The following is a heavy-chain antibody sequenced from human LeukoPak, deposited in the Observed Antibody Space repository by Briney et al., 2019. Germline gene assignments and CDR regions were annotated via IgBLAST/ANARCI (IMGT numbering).Heavy chain of an antibody. Sequence: PGGSLRLSCAASGFAFSSHAMTWVRQAPGKGLEWVSSISGSAEKTYYADSVKGRFTISRDSSQKILNLQMNNLRVEDTAIYYCARVLWSAYVNFDYWGQGTLVTVSS. D-gene: IGHD3-3*01. J-gene: IGHJ4*02. CDR2: ISGSAEKT. CDR1: GFAFSSHA. CDR3: ARVLWSAYVNFDY. V-gene: IGHV3-23*01.